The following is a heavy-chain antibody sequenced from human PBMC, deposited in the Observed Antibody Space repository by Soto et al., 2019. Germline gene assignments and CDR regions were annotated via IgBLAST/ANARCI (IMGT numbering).Heavy chain of an antibody. D-gene: IGHD3-10*01. CDR1: GFSFSRYS. CDR2: ISGSSSYI. CDR3: ARAVTPNPILLDGMDV. J-gene: IGHJ6*02. V-gene: IGHV3-21*01. Sequence: EVQLVESGGGLVKPGGSLRLSCAVSGFSFSRYSMNWVRQAPGKGLEWVSSISGSSSYIYYADSVKGRFTISRDNAKNSLYLQMNSLRVEDTAVYYCARAVTPNPILLDGMDVWGQGTTVTVSS.